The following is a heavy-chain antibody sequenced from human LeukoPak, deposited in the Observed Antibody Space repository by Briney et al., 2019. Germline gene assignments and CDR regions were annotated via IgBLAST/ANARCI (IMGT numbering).Heavy chain of an antibody. Sequence: GGSLRLSCAASGFTFSSYWMHWVRQAPGKGLVWVSRINSDGSSTSYADSVKGRFTISRDNAKNTLYLQMNSLRAEDTAVYYCASRGGYGSPNLWGQGTLVTVSS. CDR1: GFTFSSYW. CDR2: INSDGSST. V-gene: IGHV3-74*01. J-gene: IGHJ5*02. CDR3: ASRGGYGSPNL. D-gene: IGHD5-18*01.